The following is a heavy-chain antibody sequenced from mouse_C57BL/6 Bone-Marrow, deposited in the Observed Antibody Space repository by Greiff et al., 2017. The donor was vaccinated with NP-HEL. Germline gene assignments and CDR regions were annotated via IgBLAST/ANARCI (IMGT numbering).Heavy chain of an antibody. V-gene: IGHV5-2*01. CDR3: ARNDYDGAWFAY. Sequence: DVHLVESGGGLVQPGESLKLSCESNEYEFPSHDMSWVRKTPEKRLELVAAINSDGGSTYYPDTMERRFIISRDNTKKTLYLQMSSLRSEDTALYYCARNDYDGAWFAYWGQGTLVTVSA. J-gene: IGHJ3*01. CDR1: EYEFPSHD. D-gene: IGHD2-4*01. CDR2: INSDGGST.